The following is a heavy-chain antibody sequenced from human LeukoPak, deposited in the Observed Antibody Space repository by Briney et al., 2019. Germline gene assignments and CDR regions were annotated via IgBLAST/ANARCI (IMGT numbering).Heavy chain of an antibody. J-gene: IGHJ4*02. Sequence: GGSLRLSCAASGFTFSSYEMNWVRQAPGKGLEWVSGISWNSGSIGYADSVKGRFTISRDNAKNSLYLQMNSLRAEDTALYYCAKDNGYSSSWFIDYWGQGTLVTVSS. D-gene: IGHD6-13*01. V-gene: IGHV3-9*01. CDR2: ISWNSGSI. CDR1: GFTFSSYE. CDR3: AKDNGYSSSWFIDY.